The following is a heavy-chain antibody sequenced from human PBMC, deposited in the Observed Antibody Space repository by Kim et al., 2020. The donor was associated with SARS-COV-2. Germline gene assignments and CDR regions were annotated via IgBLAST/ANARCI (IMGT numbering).Heavy chain of an antibody. V-gene: IGHV4-39*01. Sequence: SETLSLTCTVSGGSISSSSYYWGWIRQPPGKGLEWIGSIYYSGSTYYNPSLKSRVTISVDTSKNQFSLKLSSVTAADTAVYYCARTDIVVVPAQNWFDP. CDR2: IYYSGST. J-gene: IGHJ5*02. D-gene: IGHD2-2*01. CDR1: GGSISSSSYY. CDR3: ARTDIVVVPAQNWFDP.